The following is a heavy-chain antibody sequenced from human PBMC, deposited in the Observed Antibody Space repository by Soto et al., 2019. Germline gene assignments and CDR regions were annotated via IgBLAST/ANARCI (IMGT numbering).Heavy chain of an antibody. J-gene: IGHJ6*02. CDR1: GGSISSGGYY. CDR2: IYYSGST. CDR3: ARDRGEQYGSGSRYYGMDV. V-gene: IGHV4-31*03. Sequence: SETLSLTCTVSGGSISSGGYYWSWIRQHPGKGLEWIGYIYYSGSTYYNPPLKSRVTISVDTSKNQFSLKLSSVTAADTAVYYCARDRGEQYGSGSRYYGMDVWGQGTTVTVSS. D-gene: IGHD3-10*01.